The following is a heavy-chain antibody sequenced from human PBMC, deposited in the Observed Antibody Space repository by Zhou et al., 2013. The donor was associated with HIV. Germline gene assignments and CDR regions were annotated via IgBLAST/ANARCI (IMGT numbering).Heavy chain of an antibody. J-gene: IGHJ4*02. CDR2: IIPIFGTA. CDR1: EYTFNTYA. CDR3: ARCYYDSSSCDF. D-gene: IGHD3-22*01. Sequence: QVPLVQSGAEVKKPGSSVKVSCKASEYTFNTYAISWVRQAPGQGPEWMGGIIPIFGTANYAQKFQGRVTITTDESTSTNYMELRSLRFEDTAVYYCARCYYDSSSCDFWGQGTLLTVSS. V-gene: IGHV1-69*05.